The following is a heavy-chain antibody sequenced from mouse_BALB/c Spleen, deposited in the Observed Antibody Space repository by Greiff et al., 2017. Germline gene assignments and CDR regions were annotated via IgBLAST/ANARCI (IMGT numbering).Heavy chain of an antibody. J-gene: IGHJ2*01. CDR1: GFTFSSFG. CDR3: AREGLRWGYFDY. CDR2: ISSGSSTI. V-gene: IGHV5-17*02. D-gene: IGHD1-1*01. Sequence: EVKLMESGGGLVQPGGSRKLSCAASGFTFSSFGMHWVRQAPEKGLGWVAYISSGSSTIYYADTVKGRFTISRDNPKNTLFLQMTSLRSEDTAMYYCAREGLRWGYFDYWGQGTTLTVSS.